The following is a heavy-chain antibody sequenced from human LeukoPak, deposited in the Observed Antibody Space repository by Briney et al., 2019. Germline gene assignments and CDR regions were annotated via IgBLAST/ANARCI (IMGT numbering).Heavy chain of an antibody. CDR1: GFTFSSYG. CDR3: AGHYGDYVFDY. J-gene: IGHJ4*02. D-gene: IGHD4-17*01. V-gene: IGHV3-33*01. CDR2: IWYDGSNK. Sequence: PGRSLRLSCAASGFTFSSYGMHWVRQAPGKGLEWVAVIWYDGSNKYYADSVKGRFTISRDNSKNTLYLQMNSLRAEDTAVYCCAGHYGDYVFDYWGQGTLVTVSS.